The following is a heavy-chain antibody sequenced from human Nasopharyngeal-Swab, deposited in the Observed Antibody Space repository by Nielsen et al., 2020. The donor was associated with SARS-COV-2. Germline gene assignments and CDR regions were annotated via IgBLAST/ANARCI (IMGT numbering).Heavy chain of an antibody. J-gene: IGHJ6*02. CDR3: ARRYGSSWYCGMDV. Sequence: VRQAPGEGLEWVSVIYSGGSTYYADSVKGRFTISRDNSKNTLYLQMNSLRAEDTAVYYCARRYGSSWYCGMDVWGQGTTVTVSS. V-gene: IGHV3-66*01. D-gene: IGHD6-13*01. CDR2: IYSGGST.